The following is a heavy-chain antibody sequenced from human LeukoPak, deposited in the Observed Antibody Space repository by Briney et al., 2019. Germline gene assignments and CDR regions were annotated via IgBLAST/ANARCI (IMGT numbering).Heavy chain of an antibody. Sequence: KASETLSHTCTVSGGSISSYYWSWIRQPPGKGLEWIGYIYYSGSTNYNPSLKSRVTISVDTSKNQFSLKLSSVTAADTAVYYCASLRVLRYFDWSAGYFDYWGQGTLVTVSS. CDR2: IYYSGST. CDR3: ASLRVLRYFDWSAGYFDY. CDR1: GGSISSYY. V-gene: IGHV4-59*08. D-gene: IGHD3-9*01. J-gene: IGHJ4*02.